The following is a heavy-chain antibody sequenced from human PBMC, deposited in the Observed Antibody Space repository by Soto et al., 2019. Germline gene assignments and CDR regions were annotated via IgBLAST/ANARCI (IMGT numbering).Heavy chain of an antibody. D-gene: IGHD3-10*01. J-gene: IGHJ4*02. V-gene: IGHV4-34*01. CDR1: GGSFSGYY. CDR2: IYHSGST. CDR3: ARVGGFGATTIDY. Sequence: PSETLSLTCAVYGGSFSGYYWTWIRQPPGKGLEWIGDIYHSGSTYYNPSLKSRVTISVDTSKNQFSLKLSSVTAADTAVYYCARVGGFGATTIDYWGQGTLVTVSS.